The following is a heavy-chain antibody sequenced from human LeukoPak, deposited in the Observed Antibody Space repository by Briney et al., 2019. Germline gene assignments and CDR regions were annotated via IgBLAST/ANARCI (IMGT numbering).Heavy chain of an antibody. CDR3: ATDLGSSSYVNY. CDR2: FDPEDGET. CDR1: GYTLTELS. Sequence: GASVTVSCKVSGYTLTELSMHWVRQAPGKGLEWMGGFDPEDGETIYAQKFQGRVTITEDTSTDTAYMELSSLRSEDTAVYYCATDLGSSSYVNYWGQGTLVTVSS. J-gene: IGHJ4*02. V-gene: IGHV1-24*01. D-gene: IGHD6-6*01.